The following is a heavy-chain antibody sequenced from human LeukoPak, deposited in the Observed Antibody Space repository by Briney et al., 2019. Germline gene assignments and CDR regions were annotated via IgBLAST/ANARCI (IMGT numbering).Heavy chain of an antibody. J-gene: IGHJ6*02. CDR1: GFTFSSYS. CDR3: ARPWSSSGNQEPFNYYYYGMDV. CDR2: ISSSSSTI. Sequence: GGSLRLSCAASGFTFSSYSMNWVRQAPGKGLEWVSYISSSSSTIYYADSVKGRFTISRDNSKNTLYLQMNSLRAEDTAVYYCARPWSSSGNQEPFNYYYYGMDVWGQGTTVTVSS. V-gene: IGHV3-48*01. D-gene: IGHD6-13*01.